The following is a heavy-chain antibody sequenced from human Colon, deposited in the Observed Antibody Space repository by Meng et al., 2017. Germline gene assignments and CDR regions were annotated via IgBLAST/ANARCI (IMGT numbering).Heavy chain of an antibody. J-gene: IGHJ5*02. V-gene: IGHV1-2*05. CDR2: ISPKSGGT. Sequence: ASLKVSCKASGYTFTAYYIHWVRQAPGQGLEWMGRISPKSGGTNYAQKFQGRVTMTTDTSTNTAYMELTSLRSDDTGIYYCTRLIGAPGDPDPWGQGTRVTVSS. CDR1: GYTFTAYY. CDR3: TRLIGAPGDPDP. D-gene: IGHD6-13*01.